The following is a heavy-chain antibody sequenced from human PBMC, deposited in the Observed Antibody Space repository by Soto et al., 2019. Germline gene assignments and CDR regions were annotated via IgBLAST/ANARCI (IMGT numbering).Heavy chain of an antibody. J-gene: IGHJ6*03. CDR2: IYYSGST. CDR3: ASGLSSIAARRNYYYMDV. D-gene: IGHD6-6*01. CDR1: GGSVSSGSYY. Sequence: PSETLSLTCTVSGGSVSSGSYYWSWIRQPPGKGLEWIGYIYYSGSTNYNPSLKSRVTISVDTSKNQFSLKLSSVTAADTAVYYCASGLSSIAARRNYYYMDVWGKGTTVTVSS. V-gene: IGHV4-61*01.